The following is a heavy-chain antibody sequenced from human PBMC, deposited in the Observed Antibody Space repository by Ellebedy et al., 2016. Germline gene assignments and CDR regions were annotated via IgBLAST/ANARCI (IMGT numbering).Heavy chain of an antibody. D-gene: IGHD6-13*01. CDR1: GGSISSSSYY. CDR2: IYYSGST. J-gene: IGHJ5*02. CDR3: ARGRHRSSSSWFHPDPNWFDP. V-gene: IGHV4-39*07. Sequence: SETLSLXCTVSGGSISSSSYYWGWIRQPPGKGLEWIGSIYYSGSTYYNPSLKSRVTISVDTSKNQFSLKLSSVTAADTAVYYCARGRHRSSSSWFHPDPNWFDPWGQGTLVTVSS.